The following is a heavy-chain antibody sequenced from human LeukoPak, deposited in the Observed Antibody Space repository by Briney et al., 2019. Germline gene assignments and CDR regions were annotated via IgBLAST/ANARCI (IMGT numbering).Heavy chain of an antibody. CDR2: IYHSGST. CDR1: GYSISSGYY. CDR3: ARDPYYYDSSGYSYYFDY. Sequence: PETLSLTCTVSGYSISSGYYWGWIRQPPGKGLEWIGSIYHSGSTYYNPSLKSRVTISVDTSKNQFSLKLSSVTAADTAVYYCARDPYYYDSSGYSYYFDYWGQGTLVTVSS. J-gene: IGHJ4*02. D-gene: IGHD3-22*01. V-gene: IGHV4-38-2*02.